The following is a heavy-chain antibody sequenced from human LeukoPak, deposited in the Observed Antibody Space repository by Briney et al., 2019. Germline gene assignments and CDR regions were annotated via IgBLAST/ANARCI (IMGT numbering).Heavy chain of an antibody. CDR3: ARDSGNSEVLDY. CDR2: FYYSGST. J-gene: IGHJ4*02. Sequence: SETLSLTCTVSGGSITGYYWSWIRQPPGKGLEWIGHFYYSGSTNYNSSLKSRVTISVDTSKNQFSLKLRSVTAADTAVYYCARDSGNSEVLDYWGQGTLVTVSS. V-gene: IGHV4-59*01. CDR1: GGSITGYY. D-gene: IGHD4-23*01.